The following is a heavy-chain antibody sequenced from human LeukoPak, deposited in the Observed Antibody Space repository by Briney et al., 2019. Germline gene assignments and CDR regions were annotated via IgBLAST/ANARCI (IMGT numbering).Heavy chain of an antibody. CDR1: GGTFRSYA. CDR2: INASGGIT. CDR3: ARDHGAIAVAGSFDY. J-gene: IGHJ4*02. D-gene: IGHD6-19*01. V-gene: IGHV1-46*01. Sequence: ASVKVSCKASGGTFRSYAISWVRQAPGQGLECMGIINASGGITSYAQKFQGRVTMTRDTSTSTVYMELNSLRSEDTAVYYCARDHGAIAVAGSFDYWGQGTLVTVSS.